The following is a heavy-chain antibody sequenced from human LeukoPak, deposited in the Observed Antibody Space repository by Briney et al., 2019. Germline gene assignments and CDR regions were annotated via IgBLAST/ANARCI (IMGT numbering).Heavy chain of an antibody. Sequence: SETLSLTCAVYGGSFSGYYWSWIRQPPGKGLEWIGEINHSGSTNYNPSLKSRVTISVDTSKNQFSLKLSSVTAADTAVYYCAREDIVVVPAAYYYYGMDVWGQGTTVTVSS. CDR2: INHSGST. CDR3: AREDIVVVPAAYYYYGMDV. CDR1: GGSFSGYY. D-gene: IGHD2-2*01. V-gene: IGHV4-34*01. J-gene: IGHJ6*02.